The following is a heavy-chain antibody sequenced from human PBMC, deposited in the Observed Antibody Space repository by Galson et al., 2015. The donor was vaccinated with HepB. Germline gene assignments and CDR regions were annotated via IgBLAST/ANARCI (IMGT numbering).Heavy chain of an antibody. J-gene: IGHJ5*02. CDR2: ISSDGTIE. V-gene: IGHV3-33*08. CDR3: AIYLSSRYISAWLFLDT. D-gene: IGHD2-2*02. CDR1: GFTFSSSG. Sequence: SLRLSCAGYGFTFSSSGLHWVRQSPRTGLEWVAFISSDGTIESYGVSGKGRYTISRDNSKDTLYLQMSTVGVEDTAVYYCAIYLSSRYISAWLFLDTLGLGTLVTVSS.